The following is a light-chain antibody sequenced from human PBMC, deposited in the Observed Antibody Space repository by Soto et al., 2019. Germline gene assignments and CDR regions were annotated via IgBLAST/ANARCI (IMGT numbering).Light chain of an antibody. V-gene: IGKV1-27*01. CDR1: QDINNY. CDR3: QHCKSAVFT. J-gene: IGKJ3*01. Sequence: DIQMTQSPSSLSASVGDRVTITCRASQDINNYLAWYQQRPGKVPKLLIYGATTLQPGVPSRFKSRGPGTDFPLTIPSLQPEDVATSYCQHCKSAVFTFGPGTKVDIK. CDR2: GAT.